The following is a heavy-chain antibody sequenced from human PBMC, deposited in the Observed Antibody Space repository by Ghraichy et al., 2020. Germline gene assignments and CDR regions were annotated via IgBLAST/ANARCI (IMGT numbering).Heavy chain of an antibody. J-gene: IGHJ6*02. V-gene: IGHV3-7*01. CDR3: AREVIGWYYGMDV. CDR2: IKQDGTEK. Sequence: GGSLRLSCAASGFTFSSYWMTWVRQAPGKGLEWVANIKQDGTEKYYVDSVKGRFTISRDNAKNSLSLQMNSLRAEDTAVYYCAREVIGWYYGMDVWGPGTTVTVSS. D-gene: IGHD6-19*01. CDR1: GFTFSSYW.